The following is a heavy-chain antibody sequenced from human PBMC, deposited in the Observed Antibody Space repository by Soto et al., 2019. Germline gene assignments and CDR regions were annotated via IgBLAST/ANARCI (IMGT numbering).Heavy chain of an antibody. CDR3: ARDQDGEYSSGWHTPELNSRDGMDV. D-gene: IGHD6-19*01. CDR1: GYTFTSYY. Sequence: QVQLVQSGAEVKKPGASVKVSCKASGYTFTSYYMHWVRQAPGQGLEWMGIINPSGGSTSYAQKFQGRVTMTRDTSTSTVYMELSSLRSEDTAVYYCARDQDGEYSSGWHTPELNSRDGMDVWGQGTTFTVSS. CDR2: INPSGGST. V-gene: IGHV1-46*01. J-gene: IGHJ6*02.